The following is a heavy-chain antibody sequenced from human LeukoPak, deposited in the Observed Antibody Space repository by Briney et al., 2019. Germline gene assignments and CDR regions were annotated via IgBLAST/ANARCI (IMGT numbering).Heavy chain of an antibody. Sequence: GGSLRLSCAASGFRFDTYGMHWVRQAPGKGLEWVAVILHDGDKHYYSDSVKGRFTASRDNSKNMLFLQMNDLAVEDTAVYFCARGTRVQLPRYYYHGLALWGQGTTVIVSS. CDR2: ILHDGDKH. CDR3: ARGTRVQLPRYYYHGLAL. V-gene: IGHV3-33*01. CDR1: GFRFDTYG. D-gene: IGHD3-10*01. J-gene: IGHJ6*02.